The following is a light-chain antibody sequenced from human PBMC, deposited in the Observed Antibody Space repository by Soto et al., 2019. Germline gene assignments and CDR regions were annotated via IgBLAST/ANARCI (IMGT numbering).Light chain of an antibody. CDR3: KQYNNSPLT. V-gene: IGKV3-15*01. CDR1: HRVSSY. CDR2: ATS. J-gene: IGKJ4*01. Sequence: EIVMTQSPATLSVSPGERATLSCRASHRVSSYLAWYQQKPGQAPRLLIYATSTRATGIPARFSGSGSGTECTLTISSLHSEDFAVYYGKQYNNSPLTFGGGTKVEIK.